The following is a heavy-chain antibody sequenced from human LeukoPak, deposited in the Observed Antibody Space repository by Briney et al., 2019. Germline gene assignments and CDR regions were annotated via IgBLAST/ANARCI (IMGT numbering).Heavy chain of an antibody. CDR2: ISSSGSTI. J-gene: IGHJ4*02. CDR3: ARDDRAARSLGY. V-gene: IGHV3-48*04. D-gene: IGHD6-6*01. CDR1: GFTFSSYA. Sequence: GGSLRLSCAASGFTFSSYAMSWVRQAPGKGLEWVSYISSSGSTIYYADSVKGRFAISRDNAKNSLYLQMNSLRAEDTAVYYCARDDRAARSLGYWGQGTLVTVSS.